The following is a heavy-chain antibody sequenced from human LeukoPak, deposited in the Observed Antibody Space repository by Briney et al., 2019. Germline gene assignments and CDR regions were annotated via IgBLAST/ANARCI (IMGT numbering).Heavy chain of an antibody. J-gene: IGHJ4*02. V-gene: IGHV3-23*01. CDR2: ISSSSTNT. CDR1: GFTFRGYA. CDR3: AKPSSGYGSFDS. Sequence: PGGSLRLSCPASGFTFRGYAMSWVRQAPGKRLEWVSAISSSSTNTYYADSVKGRFTISRDNSKNTLYLQMNSLKAEDTAVYYCAKPSSGYGSFDSWGQGTLVPVSS. D-gene: IGHD6-19*01.